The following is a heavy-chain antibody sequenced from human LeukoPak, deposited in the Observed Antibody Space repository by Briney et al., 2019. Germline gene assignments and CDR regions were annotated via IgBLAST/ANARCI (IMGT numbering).Heavy chain of an antibody. CDR1: GYTLTELS. D-gene: IGHD3-22*01. V-gene: IGHV1-24*01. CDR3: ARAGTYYYDSSGLIFDY. Sequence: ASVKVSCKVSGYTLTELSMHWVRQAPGKGLEWMGGFDPEDGETIYAQKFQGRVTMTEDTSTDTAYMELSSLRSEDTAVYYCARAGTYYYDSSGLIFDYWGQGTLVTVSS. J-gene: IGHJ4*02. CDR2: FDPEDGET.